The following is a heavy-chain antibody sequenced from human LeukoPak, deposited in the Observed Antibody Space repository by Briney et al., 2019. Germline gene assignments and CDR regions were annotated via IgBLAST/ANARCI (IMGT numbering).Heavy chain of an antibody. CDR2: INHSGST. J-gene: IGHJ4*02. CDR3: ARGQGWPPHFDF. D-gene: IGHD5-24*01. CDR1: GGSFSGYY. V-gene: IGHV4-34*01. Sequence: PSETLSLTCAVYGGSFSGYYWSWIRQPPGKGLEWIGEINHSGSTNYNPSLKSRVTISVDTSKNQFSLKLSSVTAADTAVYYCARGQGWPPHFDFWGQGALVTVSS.